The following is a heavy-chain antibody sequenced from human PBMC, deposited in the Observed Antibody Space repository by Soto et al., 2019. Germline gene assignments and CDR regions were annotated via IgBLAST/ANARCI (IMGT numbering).Heavy chain of an antibody. CDR3: ARVNSATGSMHFDH. CDR1: TFNFTSNS. D-gene: IGHD3-9*01. V-gene: IGHV3-21*01. J-gene: IGHJ4*02. Sequence: EVQLVESGGGLVKPGGSLRLTCAGSTFNFTSNSLNWVRQAPGKGLEWVSSISATSTYIFYADSVKGRFTISRDNAKNSVAMQMNSLRADDTALYYCARVNSATGSMHFDHWGQGTLVTVSS. CDR2: ISATSTYI.